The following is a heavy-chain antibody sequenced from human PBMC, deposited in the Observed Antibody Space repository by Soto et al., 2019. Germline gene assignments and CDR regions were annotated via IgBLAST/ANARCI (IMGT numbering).Heavy chain of an antibody. Sequence: ASVKVSCKASGYTFTSYGISWVRQAPGQGLEWMGWISAYNGNTNYAQKLQGRVTMTTDTSTSTAYMELRSLRSDDTAVYYCARVGEDWPRIYYFDYWGQGTLVTVSS. V-gene: IGHV1-18*01. CDR2: ISAYNGNT. J-gene: IGHJ4*02. CDR1: GYTFTSYG. D-gene: IGHD3-9*01. CDR3: ARVGEDWPRIYYFDY.